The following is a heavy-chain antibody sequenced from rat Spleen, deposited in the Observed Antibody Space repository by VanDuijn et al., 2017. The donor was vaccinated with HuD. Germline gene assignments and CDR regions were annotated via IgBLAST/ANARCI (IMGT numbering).Heavy chain of an antibody. CDR3: ARQVLWAFDY. CDR2: ISTGGGKT. Sequence: EVQLVESGGGLVQPGRSMKLFCAASGFTFSSYYMAWVRQAPTKGLEWVASISTGGGKTYYRDSVKGRFTISRDNAKSTLYLQMDSLRSEDTATYYCARQVLWAFDYWGQGVMVTVSS. J-gene: IGHJ2*01. CDR1: GFTFSSYY. D-gene: IGHD1-7*01. V-gene: IGHV5-25*01.